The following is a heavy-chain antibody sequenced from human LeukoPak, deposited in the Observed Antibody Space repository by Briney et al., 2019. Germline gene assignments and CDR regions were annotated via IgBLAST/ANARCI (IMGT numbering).Heavy chain of an antibody. J-gene: IGHJ6*03. Sequence: SETLSLTCTVSGGSTSSSSYYWGWIRQPPGKGLEWIGEINHSGSTNYNPSLKSRVTISVDTSKNQFSLKLSSVTAADTAVYYCARGRRGRQVVSMDVWGKGTTVTVSS. D-gene: IGHD2-2*01. CDR1: GGSTSSSSYY. CDR2: INHSGST. CDR3: ARGRRGRQVVSMDV. V-gene: IGHV4-39*07.